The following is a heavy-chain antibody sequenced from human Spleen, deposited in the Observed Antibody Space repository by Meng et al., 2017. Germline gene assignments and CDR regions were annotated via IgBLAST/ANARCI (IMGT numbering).Heavy chain of an antibody. D-gene: IGHD2-2*01. CDR3: ARKAGNCISTTCYSLDH. V-gene: IGHV1-69*13. CDR1: GYTFTGYY. CDR2: INAVFGTT. J-gene: IGHJ5*02. Sequence: SVKVSCKASGYTFTGYYMHWVRQAPGQGLEWMGGINAVFGTTNYAQRFQDRVTITSDESTSTVYMELTRLTSEDTAVYFCARKAGNCISTTCYSLDHWGQGTLVTVSS.